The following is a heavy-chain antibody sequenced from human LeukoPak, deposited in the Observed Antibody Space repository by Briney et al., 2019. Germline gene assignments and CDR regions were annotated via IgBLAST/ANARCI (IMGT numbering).Heavy chain of an antibody. CDR1: GFTFSSYG. J-gene: IGHJ5*02. CDR2: ISSSSSYI. Sequence: GGSLRLSCAASGFTFSSYGMNWVRQAPGKGLEWVSSISSSSSYIYYADSVKGRFTISRDNAKNSLYLQMNSLRAEDTAVYYCAGDLWFGESRFDPWGQGTLVTVSS. V-gene: IGHV3-21*01. CDR3: AGDLWFGESRFDP. D-gene: IGHD3-10*01.